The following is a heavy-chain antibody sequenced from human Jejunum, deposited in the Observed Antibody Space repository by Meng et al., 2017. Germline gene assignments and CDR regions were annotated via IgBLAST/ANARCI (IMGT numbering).Heavy chain of an antibody. J-gene: IGHJ4*02. Sequence: QVQLQESGPGLVTPSQTLSLTCPASGDSISSGGHYWSWIRQHPGKGLEWIGYIYYTGSAYYNPSLESRVTLSVDTSNNQFSLRLNSVTAADTAVYYCAREGQLMLGLVDYWGQGTLVTVSS. CDR1: GDSISSGGHY. D-gene: IGHD2-2*01. V-gene: IGHV4-31*03. CDR3: AREGQLMLGLVDY. CDR2: IYYTGSA.